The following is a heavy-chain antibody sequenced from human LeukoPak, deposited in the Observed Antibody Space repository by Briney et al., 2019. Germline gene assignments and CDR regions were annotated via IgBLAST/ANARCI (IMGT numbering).Heavy chain of an antibody. CDR1: GFTFSSYA. CDR2: ISGSGGST. CDR3: ARPDDYGDCFDY. D-gene: IGHD4-17*01. Sequence: PGGSLRLSCAASGFTFSSYAMSWVRQAPGKGLEWVSAISGSGGSTYYADSVKGRFTISRDNSKNTLYLQMNSLRAEDTAVYYCARPDDYGDCFDYWGQGTLVTVSS. J-gene: IGHJ4*02. V-gene: IGHV3-23*01.